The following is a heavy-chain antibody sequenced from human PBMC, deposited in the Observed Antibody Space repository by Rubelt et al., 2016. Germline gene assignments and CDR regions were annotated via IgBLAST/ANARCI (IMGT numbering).Heavy chain of an antibody. Sequence: GQLVESGGGLVQPGGSLRLSCAASGFTFSSNSMNWVRQAPGEGPEWVAVMSYDGTTKSYADSVKGRFTVSRDIFRNTLYLQMNSLRPEDTAVYDCTSEVSRSSFDYWGQGTLVTVSS. CDR3: TSEVSRSSFDY. D-gene: IGHD6-6*01. J-gene: IGHJ4*02. CDR1: GFTFSSNS. V-gene: IGHV3-30*03. CDR2: MSYDGTTK.